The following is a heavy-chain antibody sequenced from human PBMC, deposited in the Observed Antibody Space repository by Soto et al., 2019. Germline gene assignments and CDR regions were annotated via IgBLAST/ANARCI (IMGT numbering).Heavy chain of an antibody. CDR3: ARVKADRITIFGVVIAPNDYYYYGMDV. CDR1: GFTFSSYS. V-gene: IGHV3-21*01. Sequence: PGGSLRLSCAASGFTFSSYSMNWVRQAPGKGLEWVSSISSSSSYIYYADSVKGRFTISRDNAKNSLYLQMNSLRAEDTAVYYCARVKADRITIFGVVIAPNDYYYYGMDVWGQGTTVTVSS. CDR2: ISSSSSYI. D-gene: IGHD3-3*01. J-gene: IGHJ6*02.